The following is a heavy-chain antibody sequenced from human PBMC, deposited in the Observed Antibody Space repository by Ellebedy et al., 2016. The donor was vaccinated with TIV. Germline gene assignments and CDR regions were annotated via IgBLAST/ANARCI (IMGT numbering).Heavy chain of an antibody. D-gene: IGHD6-19*01. CDR3: ARPGGRVAGWYYFDY. Sequence: PGGSLRLSCKGSGNSFTSYWIGWVRQMPGKGLEWMGIIYPGDSETRYSPSFQGQVTISADKSINTVYLHWSSLKASDTAIYYCARPGGRVAGWYYFDYWGQGTLVTVSS. CDR1: GNSFTSYW. J-gene: IGHJ4*02. V-gene: IGHV5-51*01. CDR2: IYPGDSET.